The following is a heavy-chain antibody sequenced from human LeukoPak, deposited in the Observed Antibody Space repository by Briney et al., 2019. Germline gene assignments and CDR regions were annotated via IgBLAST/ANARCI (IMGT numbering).Heavy chain of an antibody. CDR3: ARDRYCSSTSCYRWFDP. J-gene: IGHJ5*02. V-gene: IGHV1-69*04. D-gene: IGHD2-2*01. Sequence: ASVKVSCKASGRTFSSYAISWVRQAPGQGLEWMGRIIPILGIANYAQKFQGRVTITADKSTSTAYMELSSLRSEDTAVYYCARDRYCSSTSCYRWFDPWGQGTLVTVSS. CDR2: IIPILGIA. CDR1: GRTFSSYA.